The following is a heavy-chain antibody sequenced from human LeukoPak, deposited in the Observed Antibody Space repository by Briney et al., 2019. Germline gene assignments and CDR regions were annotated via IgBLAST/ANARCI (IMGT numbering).Heavy chain of an antibody. CDR3: ARGGPTPNYYYYYYMDV. V-gene: IGHV3-21*01. CDR1: GFTFSSYS. Sequence: GGSLRLSCAASGFTFSSYSMNWVRQAPGKGLEWVSSISSSSSYIYYADSVKGRFTISRDNAKNSLYLQMNSLRAEDTAVYYCARGGPTPNYYYYYYMDVWGKGTTVTVSS. J-gene: IGHJ6*03. CDR2: ISSSSSYI.